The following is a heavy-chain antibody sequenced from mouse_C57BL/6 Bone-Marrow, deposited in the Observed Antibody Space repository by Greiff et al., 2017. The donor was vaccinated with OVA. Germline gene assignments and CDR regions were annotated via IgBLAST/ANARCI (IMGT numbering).Heavy chain of an antibody. CDR2: IYPGDGDT. CDR3: ARPPYYGNFYWYFDV. D-gene: IGHD2-10*01. Sequence: VQLQQSGAELVKPGASVKISCKASGYAFSSYWMNWVKQRPGKGLEWIGQIYPGDGDTNYNGKFKGKATLTADKSSSTAYMQLSSLTSEDSAVYFCARPPYYGNFYWYFDVWGTGTTVTVSS. CDR1: GYAFSSYW. V-gene: IGHV1-80*01. J-gene: IGHJ1*03.